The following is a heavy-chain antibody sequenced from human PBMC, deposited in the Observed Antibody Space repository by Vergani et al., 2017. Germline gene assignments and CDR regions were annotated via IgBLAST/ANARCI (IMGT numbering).Heavy chain of an antibody. V-gene: IGHV3-30*18. J-gene: IGHJ4*02. Sequence: QVLLVESGGGVVQPGRSLRLSCAASGFTFSSYGMHWVRQAPGKGLEWVAVISYDGSNRYYADSVKGRFTISRDNSKNTLYLQMNSLRAEDTAVYYCAKDGRFGELSLLHWGQGTLVTVSS. D-gene: IGHD3-10*01. CDR3: AKDGRFGELSLLH. CDR1: GFTFSSYG. CDR2: ISYDGSNR.